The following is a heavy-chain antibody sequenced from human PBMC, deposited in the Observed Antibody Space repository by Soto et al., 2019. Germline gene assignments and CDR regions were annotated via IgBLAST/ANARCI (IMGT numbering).Heavy chain of an antibody. CDR3: TSFCSSCFFDS. J-gene: IGHJ4*02. D-gene: IGHD6-13*01. CDR2: IRSKPNSYAT. Sequence: EVQLVESGGGLVQPGGSLKLSCAASGFTFSDSAMHWVRQASGKGLEWVGRIRSKPNSYATEYAASVTGRFTISRXDSKNTAYLHMNSLKTEDTAVYYCTSFCSSCFFDSWGQGTLVTVSA. V-gene: IGHV3-73*01. CDR1: GFTFSDSA.